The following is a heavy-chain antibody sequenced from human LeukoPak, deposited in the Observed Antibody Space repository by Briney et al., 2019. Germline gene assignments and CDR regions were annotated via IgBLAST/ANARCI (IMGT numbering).Heavy chain of an antibody. D-gene: IGHD6-25*01. J-gene: IGHJ6*03. Sequence: GGSLRLSCAASGFTFSSYTMNWVRQPPGKGLEWVSNIGTSSTTIYYADSVKGRFTISRDNAKNSLYLQMNSLRADDAAVYYCARFAAGGSYYYYMDVWGKGTTVAISS. V-gene: IGHV3-48*01. CDR3: ARFAAGGSYYYYMDV. CDR1: GFTFSSYT. CDR2: IGTSSTTI.